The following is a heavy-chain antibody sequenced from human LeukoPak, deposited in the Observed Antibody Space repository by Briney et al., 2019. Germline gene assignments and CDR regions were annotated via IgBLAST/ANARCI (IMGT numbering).Heavy chain of an antibody. CDR2: INPNSGGT. CDR3: ARGDYDYVWGSYRYTLYF. Sequence: ASVKVSCKASGYTFTGYYMHWVRQAPGQGLEWLGWINPNSGGTNYAQKFQGRVTMTRETSISTAYMELGRLGSDDTAVYYCARGDYDYVWGSYRYTLYFWGQGSLVTVSS. D-gene: IGHD3-16*02. CDR1: GYTFTGYY. J-gene: IGHJ4*02. V-gene: IGHV1-2*02.